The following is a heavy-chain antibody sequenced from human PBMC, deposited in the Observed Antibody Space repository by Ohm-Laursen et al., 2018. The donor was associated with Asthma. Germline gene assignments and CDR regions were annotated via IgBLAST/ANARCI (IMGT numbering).Heavy chain of an antibody. D-gene: IGHD6-6*01. CDR2: IDSSGSYT. CDR1: GYSFSGYW. CDR3: ARTTPYSSSFAFDI. V-gene: IGHV5-10-1*01. J-gene: IGHJ3*02. Sequence: ESLKISCKGSGYSFSGYWITWVRQMPGKGLEWMGRIDSSGSYTNYSPSFQGHVTISADKSISTAYLQWSSLKASDTAMYYCARTTPYSSSFAFDIWGQGTMVTVSS.